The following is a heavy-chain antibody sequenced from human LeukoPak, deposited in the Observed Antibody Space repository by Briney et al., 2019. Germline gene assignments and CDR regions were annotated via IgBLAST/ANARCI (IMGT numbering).Heavy chain of an antibody. D-gene: IGHD2-2*01. V-gene: IGHV4-4*07. CDR1: GGSISSYY. J-gene: IGHJ5*02. Sequence: SETLSLTCIVSGGSISSYYWSWIRQPAGKGLEWIGRIYTSGSTNYNPSLKSRVTMSVDTSKNQFSLKLSSVTAADTAVYYCARDHHDCSSTSCPNWFDPWGQGTLVTVSS. CDR3: ARDHHDCSSTSCPNWFDP. CDR2: IYTSGST.